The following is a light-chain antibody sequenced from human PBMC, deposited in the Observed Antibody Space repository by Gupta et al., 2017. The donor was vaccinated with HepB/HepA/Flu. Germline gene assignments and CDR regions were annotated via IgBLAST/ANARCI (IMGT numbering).Light chain of an antibody. Sequence: SSELTQALAVSVALGQQARITCKGDSLRSYYASWYQQKPGQAPVLVIYGKNSRPAGIPDRFSGSSSGNTASLTITGAQAEDDADYCCNSRNSSGNHVVFGGGTKLTVL. J-gene: IGLJ2*01. CDR1: SLRSYY. CDR2: GKN. V-gene: IGLV3-19*01. CDR3: NSRNSSGNHVV.